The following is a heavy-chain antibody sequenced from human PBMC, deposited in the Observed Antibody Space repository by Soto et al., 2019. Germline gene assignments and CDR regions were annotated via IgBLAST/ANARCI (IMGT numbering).Heavy chain of an antibody. CDR1: GYTFTGYY. Sequence: ASVKVSCKASGYTFTGYYMHWVRQAPGQGLEWMGWINPNSGGTNYAQKFQGRVTMTRDTSISTAYMELSRLRSDDTAVYYCARSELNGVCYYDYWGQGTLVTVSS. J-gene: IGHJ4*02. V-gene: IGHV1-2*02. CDR2: INPNSGGT. D-gene: IGHD2-8*01. CDR3: ARSELNGVCYYDY.